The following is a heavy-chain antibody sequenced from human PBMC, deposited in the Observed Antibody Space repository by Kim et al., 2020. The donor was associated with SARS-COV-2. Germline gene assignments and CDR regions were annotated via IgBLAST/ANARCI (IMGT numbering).Heavy chain of an antibody. CDR2: IYYSGST. CDR1: GGSISSGGYY. D-gene: IGHD1-1*01. J-gene: IGHJ4*02. V-gene: IGHV4-31*03. CDR3: ARAREMATTFDY. Sequence: SETLSLTCTVSGGSISSGGYYWSWIRQHPGKGLEWIGYIYYSGSTYYNPSLKSRVTISVDTSKNQFSLKLSSVTAADTAVYYCARAREMATTFDYWGQGTLVTVSS.